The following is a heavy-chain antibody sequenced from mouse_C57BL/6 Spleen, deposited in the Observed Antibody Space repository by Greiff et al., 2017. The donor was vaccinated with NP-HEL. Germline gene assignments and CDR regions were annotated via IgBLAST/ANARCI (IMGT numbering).Heavy chain of an antibody. Sequence: QVQLQQSGAELAKPGASVKLSCKASGYTFTSYWMHWVKQRPGQGLEWIGYINPSSGYTKYNQKFKDKATLTADESSSTAYMQLSSLTYEDSAVYYCARSTGTYYFDYWGQGTTLTVSS. CDR1: GYTFTSYW. CDR3: ARSTGTYYFDY. V-gene: IGHV1-7*01. D-gene: IGHD4-1*02. CDR2: INPSSGYT. J-gene: IGHJ2*01.